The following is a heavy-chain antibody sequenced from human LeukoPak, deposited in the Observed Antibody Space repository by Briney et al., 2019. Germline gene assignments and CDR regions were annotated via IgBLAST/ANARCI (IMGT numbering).Heavy chain of an antibody. J-gene: IGHJ5*02. CDR1: GFTFSSYG. D-gene: IGHD4-11*01. CDR2: ISYDGSNR. Sequence: PGGSLRLSCAASGFTFSSYGMHWVRQAPGKGLEWVAVISYDGSNRYYADSVKGRFTISRDNSKNTLYLQMNSLRAEDTAVYYCAKDYDPTVTTQPWFDPWGQGTLVTVSS. V-gene: IGHV3-30*18. CDR3: AKDYDPTVTTQPWFDP.